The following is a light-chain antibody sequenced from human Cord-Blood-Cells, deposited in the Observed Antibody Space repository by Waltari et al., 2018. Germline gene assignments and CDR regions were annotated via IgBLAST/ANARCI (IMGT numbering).Light chain of an antibody. CDR2: RNK. J-gene: IGLJ3*02. Sequence: QSVLTQPPSASGTPGQRVPISCSGSSSNIGSNYVYWHQQLPGTAPKLLIYRNKQRPSGVPDRFSGSKSGTSASLAISGLRSEDEADYYCAAWDDSLSGWVFGGGTKLTVL. V-gene: IGLV1-47*01. CDR1: SSNIGSNY. CDR3: AAWDDSLSGWV.